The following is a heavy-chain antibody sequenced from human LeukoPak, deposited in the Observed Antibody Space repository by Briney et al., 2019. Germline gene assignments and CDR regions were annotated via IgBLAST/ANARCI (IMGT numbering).Heavy chain of an antibody. D-gene: IGHD2-2*01. CDR1: GFTFSSYG. V-gene: IGHV3-30*02. Sequence: GGSLRLSXAASGFTFSSYGMHWVRQAPGKGLGWVAFIRYDGSSKYYADSVKGRFTISRDNSKNTLYLQMNSLRAEDTAVYYCAKGKCSSTSCYLSYYFDYWGQGTLVTVSS. CDR2: IRYDGSSK. J-gene: IGHJ4*02. CDR3: AKGKCSSTSCYLSYYFDY.